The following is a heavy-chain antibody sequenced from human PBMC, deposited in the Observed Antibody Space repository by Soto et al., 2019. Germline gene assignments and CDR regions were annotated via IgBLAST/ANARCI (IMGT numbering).Heavy chain of an antibody. Sequence: QITLKESGPTLVKPTQTLTLTCTFSGFSLSTSGVGVGWIRQPPGKALEWLALIYWDDDKRYSPSLKSRLTITKDTSKNQVVLTMTNMYPVDTATYYCAHRRRGAAAGTFDYWGQGTLVTVSS. J-gene: IGHJ4*02. CDR2: IYWDDDK. V-gene: IGHV2-5*02. CDR1: GFSLSTSGVG. CDR3: AHRRRGAAAGTFDY. D-gene: IGHD6-13*01.